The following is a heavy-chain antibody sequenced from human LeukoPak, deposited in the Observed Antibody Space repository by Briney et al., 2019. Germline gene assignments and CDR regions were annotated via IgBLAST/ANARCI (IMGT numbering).Heavy chain of an antibody. CDR2: IYYSGST. Sequence: SETLSLTCTVSGGSISSYYWSWIRQPPGKGLEWIGYIYYSGSTNYKPSLKSRVTISVDTSKNQFSLKLNSVTAADTAVYYCARGGYYGSGNDFRFDPWGQGTLVTVPS. CDR1: GGSISSYY. J-gene: IGHJ5*02. V-gene: IGHV4-59*01. D-gene: IGHD3-10*01. CDR3: ARGGYYGSGNDFRFDP.